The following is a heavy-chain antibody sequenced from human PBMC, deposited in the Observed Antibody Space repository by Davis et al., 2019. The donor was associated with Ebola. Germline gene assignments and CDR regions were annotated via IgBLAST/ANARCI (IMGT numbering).Heavy chain of an antibody. J-gene: IGHJ4*02. CDR1: GYTFTSYG. Sequence: ASVKVSCKASGYTFTSYGFTWVRQAPGQGLEWMGWINPHNGNTNYAQNVQGRVTMTTDTSTSTAYMEVGSLRSDDTAVYYCARAQFPTTSDHWGQGTLVTVSS. D-gene: IGHD1-1*01. CDR2: INPHNGNT. V-gene: IGHV1-18*04. CDR3: ARAQFPTTSDH.